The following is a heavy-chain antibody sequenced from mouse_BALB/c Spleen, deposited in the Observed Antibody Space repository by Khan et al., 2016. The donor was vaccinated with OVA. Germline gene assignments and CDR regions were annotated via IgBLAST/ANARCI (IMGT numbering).Heavy chain of an antibody. D-gene: IGHD2-4*01. CDR2: IYPGSGNT. CDR3: TREDDYDDAINY. CDR1: GYIFTNYW. J-gene: IGHJ4*01. V-gene: IGHV1-76*01. Sequence: VQLQESGAELVRPGASVKLSCKTSGYIFTNYWIHWVKQRSGQGLDWIARIYPGSGNTFYNENFKGKATLTADKSSTTVYLQLSSLKSEDSAVYFGTREDDYDDAINYWGQGASITVSS.